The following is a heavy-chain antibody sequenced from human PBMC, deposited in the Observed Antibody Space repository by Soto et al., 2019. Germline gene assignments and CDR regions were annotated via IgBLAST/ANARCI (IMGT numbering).Heavy chain of an antibody. J-gene: IGHJ4*02. CDR2: IYSGGST. Sequence: EVQLVETGGGLIQPGGSLRLSCAASGFTVSSNYMSWVRQAPGKGLEWVSVIYSGGSTYYADSVKGRFTISRDNSKNTLYLQMNSLRAEDTAVYYCARDLAYGDGLEDYWGQGTLVTVSS. CDR1: GFTVSSNY. D-gene: IGHD4-17*01. V-gene: IGHV3-53*02. CDR3: ARDLAYGDGLEDY.